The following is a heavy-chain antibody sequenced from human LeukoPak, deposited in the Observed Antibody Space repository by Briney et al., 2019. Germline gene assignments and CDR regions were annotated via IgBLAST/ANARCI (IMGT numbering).Heavy chain of an antibody. CDR2: ISSSGSTI. V-gene: IGHV3-11*04. Sequence: GGSLRLSCAASGFTFSDYYMSWIRQAPGKGLEWVSYISSSGSTIYYADSAKGRFTISRDNAKNSLYLQMNSLRAEDTAVYYCARGSERRYYDSSLYAFDIWGQGTMVTVSS. D-gene: IGHD3-22*01. J-gene: IGHJ3*02. CDR3: ARGSERRYYDSSLYAFDI. CDR1: GFTFSDYY.